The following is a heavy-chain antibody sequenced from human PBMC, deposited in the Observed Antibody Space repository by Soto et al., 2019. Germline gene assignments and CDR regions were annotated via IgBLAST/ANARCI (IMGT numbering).Heavy chain of an antibody. CDR3: AAELANSGYDGHDY. J-gene: IGHJ4*02. V-gene: IGHV3-30-3*01. CDR2: ITYDGGSI. CDR1: GFSFSSCA. D-gene: IGHD5-12*01. Sequence: QVQLVESGGGVVQPGRSLRLSCAASGFSFSSCAMHWVRQPPGKGLEWVAVITYDGGSIYYADAVKGRFTISRDNSKNTLYLQMNSLRTEDTAVYYCAAELANSGYDGHDYWGQGTLVTVSS.